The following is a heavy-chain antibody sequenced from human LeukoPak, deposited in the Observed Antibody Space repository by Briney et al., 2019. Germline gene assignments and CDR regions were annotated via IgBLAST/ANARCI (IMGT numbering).Heavy chain of an antibody. V-gene: IGHV3-33*08. D-gene: IGHD3-22*01. CDR2: IWYDGSNK. CDR3: ARAYDSSGYQYYYYGMDV. J-gene: IGHJ6*02. Sequence: GGSLRLACEASGFTFSSYGMHWVRQAPGKGLEWVAVIWYDGSNKYYADSVKGRFTISRDNSKNTLYLQMNSLRAEDTAVYYCARAYDSSGYQYYYYGMDVWGQGTTVTVSS. CDR1: GFTFSSYG.